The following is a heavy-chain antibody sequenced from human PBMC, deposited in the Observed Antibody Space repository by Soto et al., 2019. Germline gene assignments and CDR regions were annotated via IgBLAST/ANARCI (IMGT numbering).Heavy chain of an antibody. CDR1: GGTFSSYA. V-gene: IGHV1-69*12. J-gene: IGHJ6*02. CDR2: IIPIFGTA. D-gene: IGHD2-2*01. Sequence: QVQLVQSGAAVKKPGSSVKVSCKASGGTFSSYAIRWVRQAPGQGLEWMGGIIPIFGTANYAQKFQGRVSLTAEESTSTAYMELSSLRSEDTAVYYCARHVPAAGYYHRMDVWFQGTTFTVSS. CDR3: ARHVPAAGYYHRMDV.